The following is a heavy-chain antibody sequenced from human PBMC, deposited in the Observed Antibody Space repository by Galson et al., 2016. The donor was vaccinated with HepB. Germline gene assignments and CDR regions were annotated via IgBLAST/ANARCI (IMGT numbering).Heavy chain of an antibody. Sequence: SLRLSCATSGFTFNDYAMHWVRQAPGKGLEWVSGISRNSGRIDYADSVKGRFTVSRDNAKNSLYLQINSLRAEDTALYYCAKATSGSAYGSRYFQHWGQGTLVTVSS. CDR1: GFTFNDYA. V-gene: IGHV3-9*01. CDR2: ISRNSGRI. J-gene: IGHJ1*01. CDR3: AKATSGSAYGSRYFQH. D-gene: IGHD3-10*01.